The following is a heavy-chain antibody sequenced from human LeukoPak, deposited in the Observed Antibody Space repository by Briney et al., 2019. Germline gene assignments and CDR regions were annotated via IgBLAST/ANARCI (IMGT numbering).Heavy chain of an antibody. CDR1: GGTFSSYA. CDR2: IIPIFGTA. D-gene: IGHD2-2*01. J-gene: IGHJ5*02. CDR3: ARGGLCGGSTCCYNWFDP. Sequence: SVKVSCKASGGTFSSYAISWVRQAPGQGLEWMGGIIPIFGTANCAQKFQGRVTITADESTSTAYMELSSLRSEDTAVYYCARGGLCGGSTCCYNWFDPWGQGTLVTVSS. V-gene: IGHV1-69*01.